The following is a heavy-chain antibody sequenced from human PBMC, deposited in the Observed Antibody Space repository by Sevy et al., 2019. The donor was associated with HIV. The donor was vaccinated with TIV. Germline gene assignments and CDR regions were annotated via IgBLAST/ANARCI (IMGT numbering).Heavy chain of an antibody. V-gene: IGHV3-30-3*01. CDR2: VSSDGSEI. CDR3: ARDQLGSIDY. J-gene: IGHJ4*02. D-gene: IGHD7-27*01. CDR1: GFTFSTYA. Sequence: GGSLRLSCAVSGFTFSTYAMHWVRQAPGKGLECVAIVSSDGSEINYADSVKGRFTISRDNSRNTLYLQMNSLRTEDTALYYCARDQLGSIDYWGPGTLVTVSS.